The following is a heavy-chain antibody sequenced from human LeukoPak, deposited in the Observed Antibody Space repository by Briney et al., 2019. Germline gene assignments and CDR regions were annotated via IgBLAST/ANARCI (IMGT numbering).Heavy chain of an antibody. J-gene: IGHJ4*02. D-gene: IGHD6-19*01. Sequence: GGSLRLSCAASGFTFNTYVMSWDRQTPGKGLQWVSSIKSGGGTDYADSVKGRFTISRDNSMNTLYLQMNSLRAEDTSIYYCTKVRPPPGSGWYGGDDYWGQGTLVTVSS. CDR3: TKVRPPPGSGWYGGDDY. CDR2: IKSGGGT. CDR1: GFTFNTYV. V-gene: IGHV3-23*01.